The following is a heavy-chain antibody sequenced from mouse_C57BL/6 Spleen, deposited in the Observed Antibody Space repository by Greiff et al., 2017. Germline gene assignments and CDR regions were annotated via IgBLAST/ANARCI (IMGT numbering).Heavy chain of an antibody. CDR2: INPNNGGT. CDR3: ARRGPLGSSLDY. J-gene: IGHJ2*01. D-gene: IGHD1-1*01. V-gene: IGHV1-22*01. CDR1: GYTFTDYN. Sequence: EVQLQQSGPELVKPGASVKMSCKASGYTFTDYNMHWVKQSHGKSLEWIGYINPNNGGTSYNQKFKGKATLTVNKSSSTAYMELRSLTSEDSAVYYCARRGPLGSSLDYWGQGTTLTVSS.